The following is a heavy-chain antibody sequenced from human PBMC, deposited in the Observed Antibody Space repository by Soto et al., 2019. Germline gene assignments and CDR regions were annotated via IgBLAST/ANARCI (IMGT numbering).Heavy chain of an antibody. CDR3: ARDFRPYYYDSSGYSWFDP. J-gene: IGHJ5*02. Sequence: SVKVSCKASGGTFSSYAISWVRQAPGQGLEWMGGIIPIFGTANYAQKFQGRVTITADESTSTAYMELSSLRSEDTAVYYCARDFRPYYYDSSGYSWFDPWGQGTLVTVSS. D-gene: IGHD3-22*01. CDR1: GGTFSSYA. V-gene: IGHV1-69*13. CDR2: IIPIFGTA.